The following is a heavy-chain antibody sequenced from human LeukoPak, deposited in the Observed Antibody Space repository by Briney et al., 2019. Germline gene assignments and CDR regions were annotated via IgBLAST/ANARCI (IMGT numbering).Heavy chain of an antibody. V-gene: IGHV3-9*01. CDR3: ARGARYDSRYYFDY. CDR1: GFTFDDYA. Sequence: GGSLRLSCAASGFTFDDYAMHWVRHAPGKGLEWVPGISWNSGSIGYADSAKGRFTISRDNAKNSLYLQMNSLRAEDTALYYCARGARYDSRYYFDYWGQGTLVTVSS. CDR2: ISWNSGSI. D-gene: IGHD3-22*01. J-gene: IGHJ4*02.